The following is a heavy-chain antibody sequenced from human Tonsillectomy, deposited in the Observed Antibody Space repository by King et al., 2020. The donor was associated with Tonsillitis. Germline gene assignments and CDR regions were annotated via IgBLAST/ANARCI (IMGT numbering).Heavy chain of an antibody. CDR2: ISNRGGTI. Sequence: VQLVESGGGLVRPGGSLRLSCEASGFIFDDFYMAWIRQAPGKGLEWVAYISNRGGTIDYADSVKGRFTISRDNAKNSVFLQMNSLRVEDTALYYCVRVVPGDYESDFWGQGTLVTVSS. J-gene: IGHJ4*02. V-gene: IGHV3-11*01. CDR3: VRVVPGDYESDF. CDR1: GFIFDDFY. D-gene: IGHD4-17*01.